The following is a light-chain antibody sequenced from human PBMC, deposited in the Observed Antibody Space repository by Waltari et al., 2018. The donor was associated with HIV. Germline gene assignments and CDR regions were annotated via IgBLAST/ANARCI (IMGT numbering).Light chain of an antibody. CDR3: QQTYTVPLT. V-gene: IGKV1-39*01. Sequence: DIQMTQSPSSLSASVGDRVTITCRSSQYINTYLNWYQQKPGTAPKALIYDASRLESGVPSRFSGSGLGTDFTLTISSLQPDDYATYCCQQTYTVPLTFGPGTKVDIK. CDR1: QYINTY. J-gene: IGKJ3*01. CDR2: DAS.